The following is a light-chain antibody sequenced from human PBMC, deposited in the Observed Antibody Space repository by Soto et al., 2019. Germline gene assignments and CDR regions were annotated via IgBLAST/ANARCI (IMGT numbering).Light chain of an antibody. V-gene: IGLV2-14*02. CDR2: EGN. Sequence: QSVLTQPASVSGSPGQSITISCTASSSHIGSSNLVSWYQHHSGKAPKLIIYEGNKRPSGVSSRFSGSKSGNTASLTISGLQTEDDGDYFCSSYTYSGTYVFGTGTKLTVL. CDR3: SSYTYSGTYV. J-gene: IGLJ1*01. CDR1: SSHIGSSNL.